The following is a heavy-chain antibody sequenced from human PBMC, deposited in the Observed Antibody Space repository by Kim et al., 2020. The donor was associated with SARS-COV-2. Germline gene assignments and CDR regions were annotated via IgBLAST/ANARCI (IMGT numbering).Heavy chain of an antibody. Sequence: GGSLRLSCAASGFTFTSYGMHWVRQAPGKGLEWVALTSYDGTDKYYADSVKGRFTISRDNSKNTLYLQMDSLRPEDTAIYYCAREFVIITRVRGVIITKGGIEYWGERALCTVSS. J-gene: IGHJ4*02. CDR2: TSYDGTDK. CDR1: GFTFTSYG. CDR3: AREFVIITRVRGVIITKGGIEY. V-gene: IGHV3-30*03. D-gene: IGHD3-10*01.